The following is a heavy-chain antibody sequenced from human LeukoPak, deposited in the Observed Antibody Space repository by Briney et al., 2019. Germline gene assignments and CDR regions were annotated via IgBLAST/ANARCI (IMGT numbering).Heavy chain of an antibody. CDR1: GYSFTDYW. V-gene: IGHV5-51*01. CDR2: IYPDDSET. CDR3: AIGTGSQYYFDY. J-gene: IGHJ4*02. Sequence: GESLKISCKGSGYSFTDYWIGWVRQVPGKGLEWMGIIYPDDSETRYSPSFQGQVTISVDKSISTAYVQWSSLKASDTAMYYCAIGTGSQYYFDYWGQGTLVTVSS. D-gene: IGHD1-14*01.